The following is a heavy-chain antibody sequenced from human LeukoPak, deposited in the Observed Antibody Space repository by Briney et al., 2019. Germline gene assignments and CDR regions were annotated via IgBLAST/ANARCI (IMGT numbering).Heavy chain of an antibody. V-gene: IGHV4-4*09. CDR1: GGSMSNYY. CDR3: ARRRRIGAAGGDGMDV. CDR2: TYNSGRT. J-gene: IGHJ6*02. Sequence: PSETLSLTCTVSGGSMSNYYWTWIRQPPGQGLEWIGYTYNSGRTNYNPSLKSRVTISADTSKNQLSLKLDSVTAADTANYYCARRRRIGAAGGDGMDVWGQGTTVTVSS. D-gene: IGHD6-13*01.